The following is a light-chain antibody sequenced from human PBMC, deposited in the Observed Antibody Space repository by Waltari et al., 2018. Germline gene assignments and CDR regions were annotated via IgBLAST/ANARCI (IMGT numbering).Light chain of an antibody. Sequence: DIQMTQSPSSLSASVWDRVTITCRARQSITRSLNWYQHKPGKAPKLLIYTTSTLQSDLPSRFSGSCSGTDFTLTISSLQPEDFATYYCQQYDRYSAWTFGQGTKVEIK. CDR1: QSITRS. CDR2: TTS. V-gene: IGKV1-39*01. CDR3: QQYDRYSAWT. J-gene: IGKJ1*01.